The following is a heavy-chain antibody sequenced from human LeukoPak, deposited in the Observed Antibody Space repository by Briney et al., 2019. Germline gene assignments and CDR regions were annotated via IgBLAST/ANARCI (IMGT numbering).Heavy chain of an antibody. CDR3: ARYYYGSGSSPPVFDY. Sequence: SETLSLTCTVSGGSISSYYWSWIRQPPGKGLEWIGYIYYSGSTNYNPSLKSRVTISVDTSKNQFSLKLSSVTAADTAVYYCARYYYGSGSSPPVFDYWGQGTLVTASS. J-gene: IGHJ4*02. D-gene: IGHD3-10*01. CDR2: IYYSGST. V-gene: IGHV4-59*01. CDR1: GGSISSYY.